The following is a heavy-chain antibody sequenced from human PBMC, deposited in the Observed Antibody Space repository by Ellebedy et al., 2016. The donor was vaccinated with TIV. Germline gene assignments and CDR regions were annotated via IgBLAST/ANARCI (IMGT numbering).Heavy chain of an antibody. D-gene: IGHD5-12*01. J-gene: IGHJ4*02. CDR1: GFTFRTSG. CDR3: AKQGYEDY. Sequence: PGGSLRLSCSASGFTFRTSGTDWVRQAPGKGLEWVPLSWYDGGNNCYGESVKGRFTISRDNSKNTLYLQMNSLRAEDTAVYYCAKQGYEDYWGQGTLVTVSS. CDR2: SWYDGGNN. V-gene: IGHV3-33*06.